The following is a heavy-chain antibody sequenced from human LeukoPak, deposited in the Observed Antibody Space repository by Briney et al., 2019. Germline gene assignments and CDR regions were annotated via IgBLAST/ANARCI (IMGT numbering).Heavy chain of an antibody. Sequence: PGGSLRLSCAASGFTFSNYVMNWVRQAPGKGLEWVSGISGSDGSTSYADSVKGRFTISRDNSKNTLYLQMNSLRAEDTAVYYCAKLLDSTAYYNGHRGQGILVTVSS. CDR3: AKLLDSTAYYNGH. CDR1: GFTFSNYV. J-gene: IGHJ4*02. D-gene: IGHD3-9*01. CDR2: ISGSDGST. V-gene: IGHV3-23*01.